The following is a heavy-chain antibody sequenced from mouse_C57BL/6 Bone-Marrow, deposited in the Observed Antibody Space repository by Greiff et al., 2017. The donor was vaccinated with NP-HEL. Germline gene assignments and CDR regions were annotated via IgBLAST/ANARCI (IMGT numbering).Heavy chain of an antibody. CDR1: GFNIQDDY. Sequence: EVQLQQSGAELVRPGASVKLSCTASGFNIQDDYMHWVKQRPEQGLEWIGWIDPENGDTEYASKFQGKATITADTSSNTAYLQLSSLTSEDTAVYYCTSYYGSSPYWYFDVWGTGTTVTVSS. J-gene: IGHJ1*03. D-gene: IGHD1-1*01. CDR2: IDPENGDT. V-gene: IGHV14-4*01. CDR3: TSYYGSSPYWYFDV.